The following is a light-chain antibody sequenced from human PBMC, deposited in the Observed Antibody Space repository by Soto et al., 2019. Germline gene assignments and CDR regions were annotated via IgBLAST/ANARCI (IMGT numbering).Light chain of an antibody. J-gene: IGKJ5*01. CDR2: GAS. CDR3: QQANSFPIT. CDR1: QDVGKW. Sequence: DIQMTQSPPSVSGCVGDRVTIAFRSRQDVGKWLAWYQQKPGKAPTLLIHGASSLQSGVPPRYSGSGYGTDFTLTISSLQPEDFATYYCQQANSFPITFGQGRRLEIK. V-gene: IGKV1-12*01.